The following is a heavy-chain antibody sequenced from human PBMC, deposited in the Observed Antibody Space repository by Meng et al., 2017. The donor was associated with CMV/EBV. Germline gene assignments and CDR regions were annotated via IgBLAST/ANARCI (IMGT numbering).Heavy chain of an antibody. Sequence: SGGTFSSYAISWVRQATGQGLEWMGGIIPILGIANYEQKFQGRVTITADKSTSTAYMELSSLRSEDTAVYYCARSRAIVGARAGWFDPWGQGTLVTVSS. J-gene: IGHJ5*02. CDR1: GGTFSSYA. CDR2: IIPILGIA. CDR3: ARSRAIVGARAGWFDP. V-gene: IGHV1-69*10. D-gene: IGHD1-26*01.